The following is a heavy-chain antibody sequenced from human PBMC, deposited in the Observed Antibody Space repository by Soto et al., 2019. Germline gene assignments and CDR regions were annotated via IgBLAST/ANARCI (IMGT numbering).Heavy chain of an antibody. D-gene: IGHD2-2*01. CDR3: ARDWEVAVVPAALDYPPYYGMDV. Sequence: PGGSPRLSCAASGFTFSTYGMNWVRQAPGKGLEWVSSISSGSTYIYYTDSLKGRFTISRDNAKNALYLQMNSLRVEDTAVYYCARDWEVAVVPAALDYPPYYGMDVWGQGTTVTVS. V-gene: IGHV3-21*01. J-gene: IGHJ6*02. CDR2: ISSGSTYI. CDR1: GFTFSTYG.